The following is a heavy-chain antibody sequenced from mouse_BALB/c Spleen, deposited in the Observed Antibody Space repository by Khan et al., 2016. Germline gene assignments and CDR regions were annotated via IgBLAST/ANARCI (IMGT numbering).Heavy chain of an antibody. J-gene: IGHJ4*01. D-gene: IGHD2-10*02. CDR1: GFTFTDYY. CDR2: IRNKANGYTT. V-gene: IGHV7-3*02. CDR3: ASEAYGNYGYFHVMDD. Sequence: EVELVESGGGLVQPGGSLRLSCATPGFTFTDYYMSWVRQPPEKALEWLGFIRNKANGYTTEYSASVKGRFTISRDNSQSILYLQMNILRAEDSATYYCASEAYGNYGYFHVMDDWGQGTSVTVSS.